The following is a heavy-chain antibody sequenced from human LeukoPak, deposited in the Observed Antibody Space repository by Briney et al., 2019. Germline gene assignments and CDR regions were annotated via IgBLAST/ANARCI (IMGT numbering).Heavy chain of an antibody. CDR2: ISRTSDYI. D-gene: IGHD2-15*01. V-gene: IGHV3-21*06. CDR3: ATDICRGDSCYYFES. J-gene: IGHJ4*02. CDR1: GFTFSNYN. Sequence: GGSLRLSCAASGFTFSNYNMNWVRQAPGKGLEWVSSISRTSDYIYYIDSVKGRFTISRDNAKNSLYPQMNSLRAEDTAVYYCATDICRGDSCYYFESWGQGTLVTVSS.